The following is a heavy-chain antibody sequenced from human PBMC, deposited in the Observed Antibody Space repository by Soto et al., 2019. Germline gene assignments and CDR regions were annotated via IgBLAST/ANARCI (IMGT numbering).Heavy chain of an antibody. V-gene: IGHV1-18*01. CDR2: ISAYTDTP. J-gene: IGHJ5*02. D-gene: IGHD2-2*01. CDR1: GYTFTNFG. CDR3: ARVIPGVEAGCDP. Sequence: QVQLVQSGAEVKKPGASVKVSCRASGYTFTNFGVTWVRRAPGQGLEWMGWISAYTDTPNYAQKFQGRVTLTIDTSTSTAYMDLRSLRSDVTAVYYCARVIPGVEAGCDPWGQGTLVTVSS.